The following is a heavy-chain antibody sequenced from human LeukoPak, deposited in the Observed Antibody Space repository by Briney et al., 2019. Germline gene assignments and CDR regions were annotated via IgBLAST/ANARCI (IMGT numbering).Heavy chain of an antibody. CDR1: GGSLSGNY. CDR3: ARGLNILDY. Sequence: EPLSLTCAVHGGSLSGNYWSWIRQPPGKGLQWIGQGTHDGVTTYNPSLKSRVTISVDTPRNQVSLKVTSLTAADTAVYYCARGLNILDYWGQGTLVTVSS. CDR2: GTHDGVT. V-gene: IGHV4-34*01. J-gene: IGHJ4*02.